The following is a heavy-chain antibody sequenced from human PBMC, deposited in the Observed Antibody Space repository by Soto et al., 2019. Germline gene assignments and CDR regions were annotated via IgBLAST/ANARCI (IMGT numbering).Heavy chain of an antibody. CDR2: INPSGGST. Sequence: ASVKVSCKASGYTFTSYYMHWVRQAPGQGLEWMGIINPSGGSTSYAQKFQGRVTMARDTSTSTVYMELSSLRSEDTAVYYCASIPRGYCTNGVCYNWGQGTLVTVSS. CDR1: GYTFTSYY. D-gene: IGHD2-8*01. V-gene: IGHV1-46*01. CDR3: ASIPRGYCTNGVCYN. J-gene: IGHJ4*02.